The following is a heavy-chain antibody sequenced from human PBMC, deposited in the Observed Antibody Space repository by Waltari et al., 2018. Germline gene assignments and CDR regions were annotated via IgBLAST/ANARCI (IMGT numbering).Heavy chain of an antibody. Sequence: QVQLVQSGAEVKKPGSSVTFSCTASGGTFSSYAIIWVRQAPGQGLEWMGRIIPIFGTANYEQKFQGRVTITADKSTSTAYMELSSLRSEDTAVYYCASTYCGGDCYPNYYYGMDVWGQGTTVTVSS. CDR2: IIPIFGTA. CDR3: ASTYCGGDCYPNYYYGMDV. D-gene: IGHD2-21*01. J-gene: IGHJ6*02. CDR1: GGTFSSYA. V-gene: IGHV1-69*08.